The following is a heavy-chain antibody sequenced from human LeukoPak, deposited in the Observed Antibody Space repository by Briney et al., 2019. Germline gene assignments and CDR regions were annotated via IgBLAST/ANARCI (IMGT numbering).Heavy chain of an antibody. V-gene: IGHV1-2*02. D-gene: IGHD3-22*01. CDR2: INPNSGGT. J-gene: IGHJ4*02. CDR1: GYTFTGYY. Sequence: ASVKVSCKASGYTFTGYYMHWVGQAPGQGLEWMGWINPNSGGTNYAQKFQGRVTITRDTSISTAYMELSRLRSDDTAVYYCARDTYYYDSSGYGDWGQGTLVTVSS. CDR3: ARDTYYYDSSGYGD.